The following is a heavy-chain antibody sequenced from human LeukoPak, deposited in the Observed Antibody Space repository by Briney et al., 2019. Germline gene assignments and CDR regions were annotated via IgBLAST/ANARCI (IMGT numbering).Heavy chain of an antibody. J-gene: IGHJ6*03. CDR2: IYYSGST. CDR1: GGSISSYY. CDR3: ARGESSPPSYYYYYMDV. D-gene: IGHD6-13*01. V-gene: IGHV4-59*01. Sequence: SSETLSLTRTVSGGSISSYYWSWIRQPPGKGLEWIGYIYYSGSTNYNPSLKSRVTISVDTSKNQFSLKLNSVTAADTAVYYCARGESSPPSYYYYYMDVWGKGTTVTVSS.